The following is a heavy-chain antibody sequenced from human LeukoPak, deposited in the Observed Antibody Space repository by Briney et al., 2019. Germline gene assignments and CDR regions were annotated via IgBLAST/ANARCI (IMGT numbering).Heavy chain of an antibody. CDR2: MNPNSGNT. CDR1: GYTFTSYD. D-gene: IGHD3-22*01. Sequence: VKVSCKASGYTFTSYDINWVRQATGQGLEWMGWMNPNSGNTGYAQKFQGRVTMTRNTSISTAYMELSSLRSEDTAVYYCARGRGYYYDSSGYYYYYYYGMDVWGQGTTVTVSS. CDR3: ARGRGYYYDSSGYYYYYYYGMDV. V-gene: IGHV1-8*01. J-gene: IGHJ6*02.